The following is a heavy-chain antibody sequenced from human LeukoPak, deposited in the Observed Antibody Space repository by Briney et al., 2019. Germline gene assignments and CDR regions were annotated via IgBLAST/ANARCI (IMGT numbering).Heavy chain of an antibody. CDR2: INHSGST. J-gene: IGHJ4*02. CDR3: ARSASPPFSFSRSWYYFDY. CDR1: GGSFSGYY. V-gene: IGHV4-34*01. D-gene: IGHD6-13*01. Sequence: SETLSLTCAVYGGSFSGYYWSWVRQPPGKGLEWIGEINHSGSTNYNPSLKSRVTISVDRSKNQFSLKLSSVTAADTAVYYCARSASPPFSFSRSWYYFDYWGQGTLVTVSS.